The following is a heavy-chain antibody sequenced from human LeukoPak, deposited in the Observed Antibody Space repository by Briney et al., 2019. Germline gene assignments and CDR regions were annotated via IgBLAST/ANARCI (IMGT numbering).Heavy chain of an antibody. Sequence: GGSLRLSCAASGFTFRSYAMSWVCQAPGKGLEWVSGISGSGGSTYYAGSVKGRFTISRDNSKNTLYLQMNSLRAEDTAIYYCAKVMDYDFWSGYYNSYYYNYMDVWGKGTTVTVSS. J-gene: IGHJ6*03. CDR3: AKVMDYDFWSGYYNSYYYNYMDV. D-gene: IGHD3-3*01. CDR2: ISGSGGST. V-gene: IGHV3-23*01. CDR1: GFTFRSYA.